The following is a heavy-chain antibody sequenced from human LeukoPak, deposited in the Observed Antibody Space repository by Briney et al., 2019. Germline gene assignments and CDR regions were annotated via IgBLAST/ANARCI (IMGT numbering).Heavy chain of an antibody. Sequence: SETLSLTCAVYGGSLSGYYWSWIRQPPGKGLEWIGEINHSGSTNYKPSLKSRVTISVDTSKNQFSLKLSSVTAADTAVYYRARRGYCSSTSCLLNNDAFDIWGQGTMVTVSS. J-gene: IGHJ3*02. CDR2: INHSGST. V-gene: IGHV4-34*01. CDR1: GGSLSGYY. CDR3: ARRGYCSSTSCLLNNDAFDI. D-gene: IGHD2-2*01.